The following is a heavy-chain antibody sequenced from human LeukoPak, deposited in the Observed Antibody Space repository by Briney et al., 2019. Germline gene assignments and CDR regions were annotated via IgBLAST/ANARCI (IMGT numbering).Heavy chain of an antibody. J-gene: IGHJ4*02. CDR3: ARGDGRGSYKDYYFDY. V-gene: IGHV3-21*01. Sequence: GGSLRLSCAASGFTFSIYTINWVRQAPGKGLEWVSSISSSSSYIYYADSVKGRLTISRDNAKNSLYLHMNSLRAEDTAVYYCARGDGRGSYKDYYFDYWGQGTLVTVSS. CDR2: ISSSSSYI. D-gene: IGHD1-26*01. CDR1: GFTFSIYT.